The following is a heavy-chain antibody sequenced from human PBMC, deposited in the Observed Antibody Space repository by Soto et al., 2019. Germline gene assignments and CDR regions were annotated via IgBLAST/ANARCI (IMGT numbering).Heavy chain of an antibody. D-gene: IGHD2-15*01. CDR1: GGSISSCGYY. J-gene: IGHJ4*02. V-gene: IGHV4-31*03. CDR2: IFYSGST. Sequence: SETLSLTCTVSGGSISSCGYYWSWIRQHPGKGLEWIGYIFYSGSTYYNPSLKSRVTISVDTSKNQFSLKLSSVTAADTAVYYCAVNRYCSGGSCLADYWGQGTLVTVSS. CDR3: AVNRYCSGGSCLADY.